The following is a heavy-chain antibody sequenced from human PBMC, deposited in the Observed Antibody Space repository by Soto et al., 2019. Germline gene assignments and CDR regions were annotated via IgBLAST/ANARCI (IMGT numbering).Heavy chain of an antibody. V-gene: IGHV4-30-4*08. CDR3: AREPGGYSWFDP. J-gene: IGHJ5*02. CDR1: GGSISSGDYY. Sequence: PSETLSLTCTVSGGSISSGDYYWSWIRQPPGKGLEWIGYSYYGGSTYYNPALKSRVTISVDTSKNQFSLKLSSVTAADTAVYYCAREPGGYSWFDPWGQGTLVTVSS. CDR2: SYYGGST. D-gene: IGHD5-12*01.